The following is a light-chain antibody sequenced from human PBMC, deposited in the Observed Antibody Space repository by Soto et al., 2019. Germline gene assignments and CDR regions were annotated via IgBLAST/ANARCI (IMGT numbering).Light chain of an antibody. J-gene: IGLJ2*01. CDR2: AVS. Sequence: QSLLTQPPSASGSPGQSVTISCTGTSSDVGAYKYVSWYQQHPGKAPKLMIYAVSERPSGVPDRFSGSKSGNTASLTVSGLQAEDEADYYCSSYADTNNLLFGGGTKLTVL. CDR3: SSYADTNNLL. CDR1: SSDVGAYKY. V-gene: IGLV2-8*01.